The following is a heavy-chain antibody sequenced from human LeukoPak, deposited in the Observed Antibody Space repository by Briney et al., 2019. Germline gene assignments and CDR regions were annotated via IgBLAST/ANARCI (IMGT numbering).Heavy chain of an antibody. V-gene: IGHV1-2*02. J-gene: IGHJ6*02. CDR1: GYTFTGYY. CDR3: ARDPLGPPTVTTYYYYGMDV. Sequence: ASVKVSCKASGYTFTGYYMHWVRQAPGQGLEWMGWINPNSGGTNYAQKFQGRVTMTRDTSISTAYMGLSRLRSDDTAVYYCARDPLGPPTVTTYYYYGMDVWGQGTTVTVSS. D-gene: IGHD4-17*01. CDR2: INPNSGGT.